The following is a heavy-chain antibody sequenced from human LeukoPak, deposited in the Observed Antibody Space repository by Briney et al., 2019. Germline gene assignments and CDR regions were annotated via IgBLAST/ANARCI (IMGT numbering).Heavy chain of an antibody. D-gene: IGHD1-14*01. CDR2: INPNSGDT. V-gene: IGHV1-2*02. Sequence: GASVKVSCKASGYTFTGYYMHWARQAPGQGLEWMGWINPNSGDTNYAQKLQGRVTMTTDTSTSTAYMELRSLRSDDTAVYYCAREGKGIPLGYWGQGTLVTVSS. J-gene: IGHJ4*02. CDR1: GYTFTGYY. CDR3: AREGKGIPLGY.